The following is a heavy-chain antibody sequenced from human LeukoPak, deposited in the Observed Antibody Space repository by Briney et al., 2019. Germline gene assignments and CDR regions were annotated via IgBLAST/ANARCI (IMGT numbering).Heavy chain of an antibody. D-gene: IGHD2-2*01. CDR1: CGSFSGYY. Sequence: SETLSLTCAVYCGSFSGYYWSRIRQPPGKGLEWIGEINHSGSTNYNPSLKSRVTISVDTSKNQFSLKLSSVTAADTAVYYCARGGLVVVVPAERNWFDPWGQGTLVTVSS. V-gene: IGHV4-34*01. CDR2: INHSGST. CDR3: ARGGLVVVVPAERNWFDP. J-gene: IGHJ5*02.